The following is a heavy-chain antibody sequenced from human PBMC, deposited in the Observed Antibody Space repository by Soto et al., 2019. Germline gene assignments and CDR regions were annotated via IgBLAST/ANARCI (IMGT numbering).Heavy chain of an antibody. CDR3: AREYSYGMDV. J-gene: IGHJ6*02. V-gene: IGHV3-30-3*01. CDR1: AFTFSSYA. CDR2: ISYDGSNK. Sequence: GSLGLSCASSAFTFSSYAMHWFRQAPGKGLEWVAVISYDGSNKYYADSVKGRFTISRDNSKNTLYLQMNSLRAEDTAVYYCAREYSYGMDVWGQGTTVTGS.